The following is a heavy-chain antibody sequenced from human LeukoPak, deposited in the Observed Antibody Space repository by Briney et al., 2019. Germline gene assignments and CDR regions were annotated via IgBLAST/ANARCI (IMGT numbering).Heavy chain of an antibody. D-gene: IGHD5-18*01. CDR1: GGSISSGSYY. CDR2: IYTSGST. J-gene: IGHJ4*02. V-gene: IGHV4-61*02. CDR3: ARVPIIQLWSVFDY. Sequence: SETLSLTCTVSGGSISSGSYYWSWIRQPAGKGLEWIGRIYTSGSTNYNPSPKSRVTISLDTSKNQFSLKLSSVTAADTAVYYCARVPIIQLWSVFDYWGQGTLVTVSS.